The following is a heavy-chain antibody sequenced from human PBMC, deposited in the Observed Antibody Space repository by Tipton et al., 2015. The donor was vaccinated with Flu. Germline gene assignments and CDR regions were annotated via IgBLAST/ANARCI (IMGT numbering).Heavy chain of an antibody. CDR2: ISAYTGNT. D-gene: IGHD3-10*01. J-gene: IGHJ6*02. CDR1: GYTFTSYD. CDR3: ARESLQGVVSLYNGMDV. V-gene: IGHV1-18*01. Sequence: QLVQSGAEVKKPGASVKVSCKASGYTFTSYDITWVRQAPGQGLEWMGWISAYTGNTNYAQKFQGRVTMTTDTSTNTAFMELTSLRSDDTAVYYCARESLQGVVSLYNGMDVWGQGTKVTVSS.